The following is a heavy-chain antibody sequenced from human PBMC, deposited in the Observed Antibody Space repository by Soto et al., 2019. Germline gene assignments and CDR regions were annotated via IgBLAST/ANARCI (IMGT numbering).Heavy chain of an antibody. CDR3: ATDLWDNYLFDY. CDR1: GYSLTELS. D-gene: IGHD1-1*01. V-gene: IGHV1-24*01. CDR2: FDPEDGET. J-gene: IGHJ4*02. Sequence: ASVKVSCEVSGYSLTELSMHWVRQAPGKGLEWMGGFDPEDGETIYAQKFQGRVTMTEDTSTDTAYMELSSLRSEDTAVYYCATDLWDNYLFDYWGQGTLVTVSS.